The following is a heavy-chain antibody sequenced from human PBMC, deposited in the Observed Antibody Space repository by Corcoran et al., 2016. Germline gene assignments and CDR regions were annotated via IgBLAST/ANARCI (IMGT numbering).Heavy chain of an antibody. V-gene: IGHV1-69*01. Sequence: QVQLVQSGAEVKKPGSSVKVSCKASGGTFSSYAISWVRQAPGQGLEWMGGIIPIFGTANYAQKFQGRVTITADESTSTAYMELSSLRSEDTAVYYCARASTGYSGDGSSRAGGFDPWGQGTLVTVSS. D-gene: IGHD5-12*01. J-gene: IGHJ5*02. CDR3: ARASTGYSGDGSSRAGGFDP. CDR2: IIPIFGTA. CDR1: GGTFSSYA.